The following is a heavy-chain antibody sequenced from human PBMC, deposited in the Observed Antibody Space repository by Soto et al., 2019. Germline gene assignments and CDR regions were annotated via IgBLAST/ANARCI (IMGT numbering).Heavy chain of an antibody. J-gene: IGHJ5*02. Sequence: SETLSLTCAVYGGSFSGYYWSWIRQPPGKGLEWIGEINHSGSTNYNPSLKSRVTISVDTSKNQFSLKLSSVTAADTAVYYCASVVVRMRNWFDPWGQGTLVTVSS. CDR3: ASVVVRMRNWFDP. CDR2: INHSGST. D-gene: IGHD2-15*01. CDR1: GGSFSGYY. V-gene: IGHV4-34*01.